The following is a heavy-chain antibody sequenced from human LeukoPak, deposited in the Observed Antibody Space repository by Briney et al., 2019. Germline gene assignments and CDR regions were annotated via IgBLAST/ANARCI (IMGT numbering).Heavy chain of an antibody. CDR3: ARDNVGPIAVAPYYYYGMDV. Sequence: SGGSLRLSCAASGLTFSSHGMHWVRQAPGKGLEWVAVIWYDGSNKYYADSVKGRFTISRDNSKNTLYLQMNSLRAEDTAVYYCARDNVGPIAVAPYYYYGMDVWGQGTTVTVSS. V-gene: IGHV3-33*01. J-gene: IGHJ6*02. D-gene: IGHD6-19*01. CDR2: IWYDGSNK. CDR1: GLTFSSHG.